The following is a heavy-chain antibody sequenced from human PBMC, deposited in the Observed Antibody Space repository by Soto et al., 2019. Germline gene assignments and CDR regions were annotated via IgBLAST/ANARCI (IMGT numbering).Heavy chain of an antibody. V-gene: IGHV4-59*01. Sequence: QVQLQESGPGLVKPSETLSLTCTVSGGSISSYYWSWIRQPPGKGLEWIGYIYYSGSTNYNPSLKSRVTISVDTSKNQFPLKLSSVTAADTAVYYCARGPAAGTGWFDPWGQGTLVTVSS. CDR3: ARGPAAGTGWFDP. J-gene: IGHJ5*02. CDR1: GGSISSYY. D-gene: IGHD6-13*01. CDR2: IYYSGST.